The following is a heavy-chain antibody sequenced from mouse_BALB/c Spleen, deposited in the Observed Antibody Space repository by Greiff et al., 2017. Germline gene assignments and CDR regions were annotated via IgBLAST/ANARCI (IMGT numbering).Heavy chain of an antibody. CDR3: ARVYSYFDY. V-gene: IGHV3-2*02. D-gene: IGHD1-1*01. CDR2: ISYSGST. Sequence: DVKLQESGPGLVKPSQSLSLTCTVTGYSITSDYAWNWIRQFPGNKLEWMGYISYSGSTSYNPSLKSRISITRDTSKNQFFLQLNSVTTEDTATYYCARVYSYFDYWGQGTTLTVSS. CDR1: GYSITSDYA. J-gene: IGHJ2*01.